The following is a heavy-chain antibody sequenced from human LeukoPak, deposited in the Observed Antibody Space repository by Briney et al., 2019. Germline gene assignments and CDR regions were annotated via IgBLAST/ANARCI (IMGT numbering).Heavy chain of an antibody. CDR2: IYYSGST. CDR3: ARGWRGYFDC. Sequence: SETLSLTCTVSGGSISSGGYYWSWIRQHPGKGLEWIGYIYYSGSTYYNPSLKSRVTISVDTSKNQFSLKLSSVTAADTAVYYCARGWRGYFDCWGQGTLVTVSS. V-gene: IGHV4-31*03. J-gene: IGHJ4*02. D-gene: IGHD3-10*01. CDR1: GGSISSGGYY.